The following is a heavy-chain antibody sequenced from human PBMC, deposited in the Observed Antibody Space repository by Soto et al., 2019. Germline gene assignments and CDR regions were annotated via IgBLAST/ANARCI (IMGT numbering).Heavy chain of an antibody. CDR3: AVGPASGEFDY. D-gene: IGHD3-3*01. Sequence: ASVKVSCKASGYTFTTYGMHWVRQAPGQRLEWMGWVNTGNGNTAYSQKFQGRVTITRDTSASTGYMEVSSLSSEDMAVYYCAVGPASGEFDYWGQGPLVTVYS. CDR1: GYTFTTYG. V-gene: IGHV1-3*04. J-gene: IGHJ4*02. CDR2: VNTGNGNT.